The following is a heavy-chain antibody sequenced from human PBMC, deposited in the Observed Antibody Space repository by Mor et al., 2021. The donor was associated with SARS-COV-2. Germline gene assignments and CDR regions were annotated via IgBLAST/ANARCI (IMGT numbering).Heavy chain of an antibody. V-gene: IGHV3-30-3*01. Sequence: SSYAMHWVRQAPGKGLEWVAVISYDGSNKYYADSVKGRFTISRDNSKNTLYLQMNSLRAEDTAVYYCARDRKLLSYYYYYGM. CDR3: ARDRKLLSYYYYYGM. D-gene: IGHD2-2*01. CDR1: SSYA. J-gene: IGHJ6*01. CDR2: ISYDGSNK.